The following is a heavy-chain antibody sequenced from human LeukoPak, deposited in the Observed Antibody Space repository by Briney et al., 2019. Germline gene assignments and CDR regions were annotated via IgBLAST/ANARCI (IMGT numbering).Heavy chain of an antibody. CDR1: DGSLSVYL. D-gene: IGHD5-12*01. CDR2: IYHGGSS. J-gene: IGHJ4*02. CDR3: ARLGDYSGYDY. Sequence: SETLSLTCAVYDGSLSVYLWSWIRQPPGKGLEWTAEIYHGGSSYCSPSLKSRVTISVDTSKNQFSLKLTSVTAADTALYYCARLGDYSGYDYWGQGTLVTVSS. V-gene: IGHV4-34*01.